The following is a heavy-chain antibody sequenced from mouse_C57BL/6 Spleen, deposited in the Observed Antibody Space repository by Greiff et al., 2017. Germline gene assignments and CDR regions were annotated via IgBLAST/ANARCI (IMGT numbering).Heavy chain of an antibody. CDR1: GFTFNTYA. CDR2: IRSKSSNYAT. D-gene: IGHD1-1*01. Sequence: EVMLVESGGGLVQPKGSLTLSCAASGFTFNTYAMHWVRQAPGTGLEWVARIRSKSSNYATYYADSVKDRFTISRDDSQSMLYLQMNNLKTEDTAMYYCVREIYYCGSSYRDYWGQGTSVTVSS. CDR3: VREIYYCGSSYRDY. V-gene: IGHV10-3*01. J-gene: IGHJ4*01.